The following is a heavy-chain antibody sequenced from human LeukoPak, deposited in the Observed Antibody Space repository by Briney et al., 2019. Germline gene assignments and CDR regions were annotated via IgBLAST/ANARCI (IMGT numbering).Heavy chain of an antibody. J-gene: IGHJ4*02. CDR3: ARGGIAAADYY. V-gene: IGHV4-34*01. Sequence: SETLSLTCAVYGGSFSGYYWSWIRQPPGKGLEWIGEINHSGSTNYNPSLKSRVTISVDTSKNQFSLKLSSVTAADTAVYYCARGGIAAADYYWGQGTLVTVSS. D-gene: IGHD6-13*01. CDR2: INHSGST. CDR1: GGSFSGYY.